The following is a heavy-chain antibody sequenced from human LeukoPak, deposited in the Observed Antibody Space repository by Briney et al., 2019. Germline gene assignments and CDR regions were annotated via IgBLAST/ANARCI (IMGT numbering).Heavy chain of an antibody. CDR2: ISAYNGNT. Sequence: GASVKVSCKASGYTFTSYGISWVRQAPGQGLEWMGWISAYNGNTNYAQKLQGRVTMTTDTSTSTAYMELRSLRSDDTAVYYCARDSQRFVVVPAAVDYWGQGTLVTVSS. V-gene: IGHV1-18*01. J-gene: IGHJ4*02. CDR1: GYTFTSYG. D-gene: IGHD2-2*01. CDR3: ARDSQRFVVVPAAVDY.